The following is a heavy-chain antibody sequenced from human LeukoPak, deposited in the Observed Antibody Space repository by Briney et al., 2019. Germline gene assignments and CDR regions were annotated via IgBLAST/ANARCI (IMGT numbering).Heavy chain of an antibody. D-gene: IGHD3-10*01. CDR1: GFTFSSYG. V-gene: IGHV3-30*18. CDR3: AKDRAAGYGSGWDYYYGMDV. Sequence: GGSLRFSCAASGFTFSSYGMHWVRQAPGKGLEWVAVISYDGSNKYYADSVKGRFTISRDNSKNTLYLQMNSLRAEDTAVYCCAKDRAAGYGSGWDYYYGMDVWGKGTTVTVSS. J-gene: IGHJ6*04. CDR2: ISYDGSNK.